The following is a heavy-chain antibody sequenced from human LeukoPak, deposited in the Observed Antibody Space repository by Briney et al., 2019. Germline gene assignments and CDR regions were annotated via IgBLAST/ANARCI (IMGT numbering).Heavy chain of an antibody. D-gene: IGHD1-26*01. J-gene: IGHJ4*02. CDR2: IYNSGST. CDR1: GNSISNTYY. V-gene: IGHV4-38-2*01. CDR3: ARNSSGNYFDY. Sequence: SETLSLTCAVSGNSISNTYYWGWTRAPQGRELEWIGSIYNSGSTHYNPSLKSRLTISVDTSKNQFSLKLSSVTAADTAVYYCARNSSGNYFDYWGQGTLVTVSS.